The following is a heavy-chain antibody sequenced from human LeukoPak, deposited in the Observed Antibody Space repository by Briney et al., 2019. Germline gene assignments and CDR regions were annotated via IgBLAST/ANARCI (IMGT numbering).Heavy chain of an antibody. CDR3: ARDLSTSSNWELYY. CDR1: GYTFSDYY. Sequence: ASVKVSCKASGYTFSDYYTHWVRQAPGQGLEWMGWINPNSGGTRYAQQFQGRVTMTRDTSIGTVYMELSTLRSDDTAVYYCARDLSTSSNWELYYWGQGTLVTVSS. CDR2: INPNSGGT. D-gene: IGHD1-7*01. V-gene: IGHV1-2*02. J-gene: IGHJ4*02.